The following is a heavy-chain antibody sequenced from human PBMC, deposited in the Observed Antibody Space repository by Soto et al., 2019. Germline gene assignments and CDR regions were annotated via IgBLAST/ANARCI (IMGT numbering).Heavy chain of an antibody. D-gene: IGHD1-26*01. V-gene: IGHV4-4*02. CDR3: ARFNSGSYYEAFDI. Sequence: PSGTLSLTCAVSGGSISSSNWWSWVRQPPGKGLEWIGEIYHSGSTNYNPSLKSRVTISVDKSKDQFSLKLSSVTAADTAVYYCARFNSGSYYEAFDIWGQGTMVTVSS. J-gene: IGHJ3*02. CDR2: IYHSGST. CDR1: GGSISSSNW.